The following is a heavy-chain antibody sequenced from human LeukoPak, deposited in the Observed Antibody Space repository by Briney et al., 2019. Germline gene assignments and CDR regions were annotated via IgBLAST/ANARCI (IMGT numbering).Heavy chain of an antibody. CDR3: ARDSLRYGDYDY. CDR2: INAGNGNT. V-gene: IGHV1-3*01. CDR1: GYTFTSYA. D-gene: IGHD4-17*01. J-gene: IGHJ4*02. Sequence: SVKVSCKASGYTFTSYAMHWVRQAPGQRLEWMGWINAGNGNTKYSQKFQGRVTITRDTSASTAYMELTSLKSEDTAVYYCARDSLRYGDYDYWGQGTLVTVSS.